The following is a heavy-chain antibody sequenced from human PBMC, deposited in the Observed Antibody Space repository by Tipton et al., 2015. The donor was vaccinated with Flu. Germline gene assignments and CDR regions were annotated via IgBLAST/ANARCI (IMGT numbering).Heavy chain of an antibody. J-gene: IGHJ4*02. V-gene: IGHV3-21*01. D-gene: IGHD3-22*01. Sequence: SLRLSCTASGFTFNSFTMDWVRQAPGKGPEWVSSISRNSGYIYYADSVKGRFTISRDNAKNVLYLQMDSLRVEDTAIYYCARESQRGYDSSGYYYVTTDWGQGTLVAFSS. CDR2: ISRNSGYI. CDR3: ARESQRGYDSSGYYYVTTD. CDR1: GFTFNSFT.